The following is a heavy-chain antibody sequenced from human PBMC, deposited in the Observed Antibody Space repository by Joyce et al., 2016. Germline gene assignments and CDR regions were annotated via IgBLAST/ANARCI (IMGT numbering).Heavy chain of an antibody. D-gene: IGHD2-15*01. V-gene: IGHV4-39*07. Sequence: QLQLQESGPGLVKPSETLSLSCTVSGGSISSSTYYWGWIRQPPRKGLEWIGSVYYSGSTYYTPSLKSRVTISVDTSKNQFSLKLTSVTAADTAVYYCARSFFYCSGGSCFSGEWFDPWGQGTLVTVSS. CDR3: ARSFFYCSGGSCFSGEWFDP. CDR2: VYYSGST. J-gene: IGHJ5*02. CDR1: GGSISSSTYY.